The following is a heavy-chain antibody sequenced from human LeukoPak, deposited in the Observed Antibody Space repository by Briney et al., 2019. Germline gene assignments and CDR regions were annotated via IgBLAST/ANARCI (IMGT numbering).Heavy chain of an antibody. CDR2: IIPIFGTA. Sequence: ASVTVSCKASGGTFSSYAISWVRQAPGQGLEWMGRIIPIFGTANYAQKFQGRVTITADKSTSTAYMELSSLRSEDTAVYYCARNYYDSSGPTHYWGQGTLVTVSS. CDR3: ARNYYDSSGPTHY. CDR1: GGTFSSYA. V-gene: IGHV1-69*06. J-gene: IGHJ4*02. D-gene: IGHD3-22*01.